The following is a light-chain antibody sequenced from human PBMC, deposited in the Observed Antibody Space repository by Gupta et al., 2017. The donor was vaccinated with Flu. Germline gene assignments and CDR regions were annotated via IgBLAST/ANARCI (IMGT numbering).Light chain of an antibody. CDR2: GAS. Sequence: GTLSLYPGERATLSWRASQSVSSNFLAWYQQKPGQAPRLLMSGASYRATGIPDRFSGSGSGTDFTLTISRLEPGDFAVYYCQQFGSIPFTFGPGTKVEIK. V-gene: IGKV3-20*01. CDR1: QSVSSNF. CDR3: QQFGSIPFT. J-gene: IGKJ3*01.